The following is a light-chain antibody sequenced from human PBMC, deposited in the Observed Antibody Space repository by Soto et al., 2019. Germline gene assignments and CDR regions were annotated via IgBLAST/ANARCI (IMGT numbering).Light chain of an antibody. Sequence: QPVLTQSPSASASLGASVKLTCTLSSGHSSYAIAWHQQQPEKGPRYLMKVNSDGSHSKGDGIPDRFSGSSSGAERYLIISGLQSEDEADYYCQTWGTGIRVFGGGTKLTVL. CDR3: QTWGTGIRV. CDR2: VNSDGSH. V-gene: IGLV4-69*01. J-gene: IGLJ3*02. CDR1: SGHSSYA.